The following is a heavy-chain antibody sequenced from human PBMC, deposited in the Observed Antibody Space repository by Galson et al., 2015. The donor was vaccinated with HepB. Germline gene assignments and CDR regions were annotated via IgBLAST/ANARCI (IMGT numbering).Heavy chain of an antibody. V-gene: IGHV1-18*01. CDR3: ARDIVATITHYYYGMDV. CDR2: ISAYNGNT. D-gene: IGHD5-12*01. CDR1: GYTFTSYG. J-gene: IGHJ6*02. Sequence: SVKVSCKASGYTFTSYGISWVRQAPGQGLEWMGWISAYNGNTNYAQKLQGRVTMTTDTSTSTAYMELRSLRSDDTAVYYCARDIVATITHYYYGMDVWGRGTTVTVSS.